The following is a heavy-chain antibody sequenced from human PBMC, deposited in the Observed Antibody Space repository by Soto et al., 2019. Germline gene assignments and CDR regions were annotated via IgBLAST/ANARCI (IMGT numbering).Heavy chain of an antibody. Sequence: ASVKVSCKASGYTFTGYYMHWVRQAPGQGLEWMGWINPNSGGTNYAQKFQGWVTMTRDTSISTAYMELSRLRSDDTAVYYCAREIAVASRAFDIWGQGTMVTVSS. CDR2: INPNSGGT. CDR3: AREIAVASRAFDI. D-gene: IGHD6-19*01. J-gene: IGHJ3*02. CDR1: GYTFTGYY. V-gene: IGHV1-2*04.